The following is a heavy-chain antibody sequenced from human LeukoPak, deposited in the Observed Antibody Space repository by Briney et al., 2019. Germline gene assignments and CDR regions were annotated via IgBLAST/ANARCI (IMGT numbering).Heavy chain of an antibody. CDR2: INHSGST. V-gene: IGHV4-34*01. CDR3: ARDSRRDAFDI. D-gene: IGHD2/OR15-2a*01. J-gene: IGHJ3*02. Sequence: KPSETLSLTCAVYGGSFSGYYWSWIRQPPGKGLEWIGEINHSGSTNYNPSLKSRVTISVDTSKNQFSLKLSSVTAADTAVYYCARDSRRDAFDIWGQGTMVTVPS. CDR1: GGSFSGYY.